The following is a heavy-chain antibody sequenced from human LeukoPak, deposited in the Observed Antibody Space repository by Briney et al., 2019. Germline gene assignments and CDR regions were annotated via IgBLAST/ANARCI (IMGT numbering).Heavy chain of an antibody. D-gene: IGHD3-16*01. CDR2: ISSSSSTI. V-gene: IGHV3-48*01. CDR1: GFTFSSYS. Sequence: GGSLRLSCAASGFTFSSYSMNWVRQAPGKGLEWVSYISSSSSTIYYADSVKGRFTISRDNAKNSLYLQMNSLRAEDMAVYYCARALPRGNYYFDYWGQGTLVTVSS. CDR3: ARALPRGNYYFDY. J-gene: IGHJ4*02.